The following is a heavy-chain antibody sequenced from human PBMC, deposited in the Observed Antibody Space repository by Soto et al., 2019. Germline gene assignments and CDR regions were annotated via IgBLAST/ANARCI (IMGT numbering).Heavy chain of an antibody. CDR3: VRDRGYPDSFDI. V-gene: IGHV3-23*01. J-gene: IGHJ3*02. CDR1: GFTFSNYA. D-gene: IGHD3-10*01. CDR2: ISGSGGST. Sequence: GGSLRLSYAASGFTFSNYAMSWVRQAPGKGLEWVSAISGSGGSTYYADSVKGRFTISRDNAKNTLYLQMNSLRVEDTAVYFCVRDRGYPDSFDIWGPGTLVTVSS.